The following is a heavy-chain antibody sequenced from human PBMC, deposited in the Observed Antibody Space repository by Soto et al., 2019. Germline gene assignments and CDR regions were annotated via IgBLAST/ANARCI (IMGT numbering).Heavy chain of an antibody. CDR2: TYYRSKWYN. Sequence: SPTLSLTCAISGDSVSSNSAAWNWIRQSPSRGLEWLGRTYYRSKWYNDYAVSVKSRITINPDTSKNQFSLQLNSVTPEDTAVYYCARGLGYCSGGSCPNWFDPWGQGTLVTVSS. CDR3: ARGLGYCSGGSCPNWFDP. V-gene: IGHV6-1*01. J-gene: IGHJ5*02. D-gene: IGHD2-15*01. CDR1: GDSVSSNSAA.